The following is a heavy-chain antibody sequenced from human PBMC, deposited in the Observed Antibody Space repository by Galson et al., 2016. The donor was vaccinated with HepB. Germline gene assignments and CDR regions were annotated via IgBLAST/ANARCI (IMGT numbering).Heavy chain of an antibody. V-gene: IGHV3-30*03. CDR1: GFTFSSFS. J-gene: IGHJ4*02. CDR3: ARVSSGRGGLFNY. Sequence: SLRLSCAPFGFTFSSFSMHWVRQAPGKGLQWVALIAYDGSNKFADSVKGRFTISRDNSKNTLYLQMNSLRAEDTAVYYCARVSSGRGGLFNYWGQGTLVTVSS. CDR2: IAYDGSNK. D-gene: IGHD6-19*01.